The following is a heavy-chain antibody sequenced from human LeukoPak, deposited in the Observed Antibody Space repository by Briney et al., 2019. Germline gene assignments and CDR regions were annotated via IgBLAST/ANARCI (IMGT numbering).Heavy chain of an antibody. CDR3: AKGPIISPEAEYFQH. V-gene: IGHV3-23*01. D-gene: IGHD1-14*01. J-gene: IGHJ1*01. Sequence: PGGSLRLSCAASGFTFSSYAMSWVRQAPGKGLEWVSAISGSGGSTYYADSVKGRFTISRDNSKNTLYLQMNSLRAEDTAVYYCAKGPIISPEAEYFQHWGQGTLVTVSS. CDR1: GFTFSSYA. CDR2: ISGSGGST.